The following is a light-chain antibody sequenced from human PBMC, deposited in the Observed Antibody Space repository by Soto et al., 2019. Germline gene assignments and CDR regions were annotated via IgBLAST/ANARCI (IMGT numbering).Light chain of an antibody. CDR2: WAS. Sequence: DIVMTQSPDSLAVSLGERATIECKSSQSVLYSSNNKNYLAWYQQKPGQPPKLLIYWASTRESGVPDRFSGSGSGTDFTLTISSLQAEDVAVHYCQQYYSTPWTFGQGTKVDIK. J-gene: IGKJ1*01. V-gene: IGKV4-1*01. CDR1: QSVLYSSNNKNY. CDR3: QQYYSTPWT.